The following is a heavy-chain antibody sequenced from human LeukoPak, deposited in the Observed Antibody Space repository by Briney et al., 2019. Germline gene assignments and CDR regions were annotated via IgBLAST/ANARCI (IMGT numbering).Heavy chain of an antibody. D-gene: IGHD3-10*01. Sequence: GGSLRLSCAASGFTFSSYAMHWVRQAPGKGLEYVSAISSNGGSTYYANSVKGRFTISRDNSKNTPYLQMGSLRAEDMAVYYCARDEGLLWFGELRYWGQGTLVTVSS. J-gene: IGHJ4*02. CDR3: ARDEGLLWFGELRY. CDR2: ISSNGGST. V-gene: IGHV3-64*01. CDR1: GFTFSSYA.